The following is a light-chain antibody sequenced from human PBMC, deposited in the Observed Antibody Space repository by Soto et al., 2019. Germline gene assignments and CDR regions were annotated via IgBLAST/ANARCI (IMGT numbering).Light chain of an antibody. CDR1: QSVSSN. CDR2: GAS. CDR3: QQYNTWRSIT. J-gene: IGKJ5*01. V-gene: IGKV3-15*01. Sequence: EIVMTQSPATLSVSPGERATLSCRASQSVSSNLAWYQQKPGQAPRLLISGASTRATGIPARFSGSGSGTDFTLTISSLQSEDFAVYYCQQYNTWRSITFGQGTRLEIK.